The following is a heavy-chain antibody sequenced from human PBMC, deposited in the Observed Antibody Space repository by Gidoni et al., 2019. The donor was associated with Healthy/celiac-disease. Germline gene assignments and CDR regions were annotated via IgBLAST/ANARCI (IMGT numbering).Heavy chain of an antibody. J-gene: IGHJ4*02. CDR2: IIPIFGTA. Sequence: QVQLVQSGAEVQKPGSSVKGSCKASGGTFSSYASSWGRQAPGQGLEWMGGIIPIFGTANYAQKFQGRVTITADESTSTAYMELSSLRSEDTAVYYCARGSDYDSSGYWRGYFDYWGQGTLVTVSS. CDR1: GGTFSSYA. CDR3: ARGSDYDSSGYWRGYFDY. D-gene: IGHD3-22*01. V-gene: IGHV1-69*01.